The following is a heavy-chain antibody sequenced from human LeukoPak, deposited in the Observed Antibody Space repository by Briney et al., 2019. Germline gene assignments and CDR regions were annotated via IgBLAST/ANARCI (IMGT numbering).Heavy chain of an antibody. V-gene: IGHV7-4-1*02. CDR1: GYTFTSYA. D-gene: IGHD2-8*01. CDR2: INTNTGNP. CDR3: ARAAHCTNGVCYRWFDP. Sequence: GASVKVSCKASGYTFTSYAMNWVRQAPGQGLEWMGWINTNTGNPTYAQGFTGRFVFSLDTSVSTAYLQISSLKAEDTAVYYCARAAHCTNGVCYRWFDPWGQGTLVTVSS. J-gene: IGHJ5*02.